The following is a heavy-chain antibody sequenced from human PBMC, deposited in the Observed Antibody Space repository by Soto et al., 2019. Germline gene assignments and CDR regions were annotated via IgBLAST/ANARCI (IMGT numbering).Heavy chain of an antibody. D-gene: IGHD5-12*01. V-gene: IGHV5-51*01. CDR2: IYPGDSTA. CDR3: ARQRGAAYDYCRIYDAMDV. CDR1: VFTFATYW. J-gene: IGHJ6*02. Sequence: GESLKISCKGSVFTFATYWIGWVRQMPGKGLEWVAIIYPGDSTARYSPSFQGQVTISADKSINTAYLQWRGLKASDTAMYYCARQRGAAYDYCRIYDAMDVWGPGTTVTVSS.